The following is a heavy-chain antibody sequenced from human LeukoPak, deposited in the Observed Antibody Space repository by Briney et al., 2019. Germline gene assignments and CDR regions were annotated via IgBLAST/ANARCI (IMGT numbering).Heavy chain of an antibody. D-gene: IGHD3-10*01. Sequence: GGSLRLSCAASGFSVSTYGMSWVRQAPGKGLDWVSTISGSGGRTYYPDSVKGRFTISRDNSKNTLYLQMNSLRAEDTAVYYCAKRVLRGSYGEGLGYWGQGTLVTVSS. CDR1: GFSVSTYG. J-gene: IGHJ4*02. CDR2: ISGSGGRT. CDR3: AKRVLRGSYGEGLGY. V-gene: IGHV3-23*01.